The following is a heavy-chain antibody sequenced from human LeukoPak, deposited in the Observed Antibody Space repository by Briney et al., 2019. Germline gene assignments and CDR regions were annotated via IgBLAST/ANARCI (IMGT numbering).Heavy chain of an antibody. CDR2: ISSSSSTI. J-gene: IGHJ6*03. CDR3: ARGRRYYGSGRAYYMDV. Sequence: GGSLRLSCAASGFTFSSYSMNWVRQAPGKGLEWVSYISSSSSTIYYADSVKGRFTISRENAKNYQYLQMNRLRAEETAVYYCARGRRYYGSGRAYYMDVWGKGTTVTVSS. V-gene: IGHV3-48*04. D-gene: IGHD3-10*01. CDR1: GFTFSSYS.